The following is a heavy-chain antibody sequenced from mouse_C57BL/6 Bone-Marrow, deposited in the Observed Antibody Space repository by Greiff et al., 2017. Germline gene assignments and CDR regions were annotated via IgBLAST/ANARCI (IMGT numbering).Heavy chain of an antibody. J-gene: IGHJ4*01. CDR3: ALWYFYAMDY. Sequence: VQLQQPGAELVRPGSSVKLSCKASGSTFTSYWMDWVKQRPGQGLEWIGNIYPSDSETHYNQKFKDKATLTVDKSSSTAYMQLSSLTSEDSAVYYCALWYFYAMDYWGQGTSVTVSS. CDR2: IYPSDSET. CDR1: GSTFTSYW. D-gene: IGHD1-1*02. V-gene: IGHV1-61*01.